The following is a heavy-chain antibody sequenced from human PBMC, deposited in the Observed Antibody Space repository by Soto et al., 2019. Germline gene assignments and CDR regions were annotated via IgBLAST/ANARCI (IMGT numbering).Heavy chain of an antibody. D-gene: IGHD3-10*01. CDR2: ISYDGSNK. Sequence: PGGSLRLSCAASGFTFSSYAMHWVRQAPGKGLEWVAVISYDGSNKYYADSVKGRFTISRDNSKNTLYLQMNSLRAEDTAVYYCARSKYYYGSAARGMDVWGQGTTVTVSS. V-gene: IGHV3-30-3*01. CDR3: ARSKYYYGSAARGMDV. CDR1: GFTFSSYA. J-gene: IGHJ6*02.